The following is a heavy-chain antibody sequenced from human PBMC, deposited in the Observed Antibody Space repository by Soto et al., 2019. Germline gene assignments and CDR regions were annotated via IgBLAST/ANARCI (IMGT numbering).Heavy chain of an antibody. CDR3: ATKDYDDSSGYSAYDAMDV. CDR2: INPNSGGT. Sequence: ASVKVSCKASGYTVTGYYMQWVRQAPGEGLEWMGWINPNSGGTHHAQEFQDRVTMTRDTSITTAYMELSRLRYDDTAVYCCATKDYDDSSGYSAYDAMDVWGQGTTVTVSS. V-gene: IGHV1-2*02. J-gene: IGHJ6*02. CDR1: GYTVTGYY. D-gene: IGHD3-22*01.